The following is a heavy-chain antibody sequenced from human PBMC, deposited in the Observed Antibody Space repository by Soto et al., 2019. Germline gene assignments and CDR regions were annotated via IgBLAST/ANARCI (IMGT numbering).Heavy chain of an antibody. V-gene: IGHV4-34*01. CDR1: GGSFSAYQ. Sequence: SETLSLTCGVYGGSFSAYQWNWIRQSPGQGLEWIGEINHSGTTKYNPSLESRINLSVDTSKKQFSLKMFSVTAADTAIYYCARGWRLDPWGQGTQVTVYS. CDR2: INHSGTT. D-gene: IGHD1-1*01. CDR3: ARGWRLDP. J-gene: IGHJ5*02.